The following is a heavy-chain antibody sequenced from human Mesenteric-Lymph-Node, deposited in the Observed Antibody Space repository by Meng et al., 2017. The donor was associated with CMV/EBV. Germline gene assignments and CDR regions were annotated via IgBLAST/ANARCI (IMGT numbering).Heavy chain of an antibody. CDR1: GYTFTSYA. J-gene: IGHJ4*02. CDR2: INTNTGNP. V-gene: IGHV7-4-1*02. D-gene: IGHD3-10*01. CDR3: ARGMVRGVIISGY. Sequence: KASGYTFTSYAMNWVRQAPGQGLEWMGWINTNTGNPTYAQGFTGRFVFSLDTSVSTAYLQISSLKAEDTAVYYCARGMVRGVIISGYWGQGTLVTVSS.